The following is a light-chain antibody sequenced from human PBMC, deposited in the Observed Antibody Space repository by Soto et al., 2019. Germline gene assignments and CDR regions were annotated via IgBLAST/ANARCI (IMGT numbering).Light chain of an antibody. CDR2: LNNDGSH. V-gene: IGLV4-69*01. CDR1: SGHSSYA. J-gene: IGLJ2*01. Sequence: QLVLTQSPSASASLGASVKLTCTLSSGHSSYAIAWHQKQPGKGPRYLMDLNNDGSHTKGDGIPDRFSGSSSGAERYLIISSLQSEDEADYYCQTWGTGFQVFGGWTKLTVL. CDR3: QTWGTGFQV.